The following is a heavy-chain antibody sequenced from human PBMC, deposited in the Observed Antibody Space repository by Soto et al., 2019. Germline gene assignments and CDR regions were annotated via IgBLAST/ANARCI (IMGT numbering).Heavy chain of an antibody. Sequence: WVNLSIRCTVSGGSFSNDYWTWIRQSPGKGLEWIGYIFHSGITDYNPSVKSRVTISIDKSRNLFSLNLTSVTAADTAVYYCARDRYFYDSRGYYRTLDSWGQGTLVTVSS. CDR3: ARDRYFYDSRGYYRTLDS. CDR2: IFHSGIT. CDR1: GGSFSNDY. D-gene: IGHD3-22*01. J-gene: IGHJ5*01. V-gene: IGHV4-59*01.